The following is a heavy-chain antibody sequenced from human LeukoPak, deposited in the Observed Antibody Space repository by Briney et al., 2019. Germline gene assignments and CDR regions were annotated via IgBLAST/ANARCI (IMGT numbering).Heavy chain of an antibody. CDR3: TRDRRYGDYPYFFDY. Sequence: GGSLRLSCAAGGFTFSSYSLNWVRQAPGRGLEWVSFISTGSTTISYADSLKGRFTISRDDAKNSLYLQMNSLRAEDTAVYYCTRDRRYGDYPYFFDYWGKGTLVTASS. CDR2: ISTGSTTI. D-gene: IGHD4-17*01. CDR1: GFTFSSYS. V-gene: IGHV3-48*01. J-gene: IGHJ4*02.